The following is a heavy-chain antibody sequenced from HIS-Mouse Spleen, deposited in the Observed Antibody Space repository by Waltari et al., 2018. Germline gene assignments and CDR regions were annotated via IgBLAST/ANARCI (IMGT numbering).Heavy chain of an antibody. CDR2: ITYDGSNK. D-gene: IGHD6-13*01. CDR1: GFTFDDYA. Sequence: VQLVESGGVVVQPGGSLRLSCAASGFTFDDYAMHWVRQATGKGLEWVVVITYDGSNKYYADSVKGRFTISRDNSKNTLYLQMNSLRAEDTAVYYCAKEYSSSHNWFDPWGQGTLVTVSS. J-gene: IGHJ5*02. V-gene: IGHV3-30*18. CDR3: AKEYSSSHNWFDP.